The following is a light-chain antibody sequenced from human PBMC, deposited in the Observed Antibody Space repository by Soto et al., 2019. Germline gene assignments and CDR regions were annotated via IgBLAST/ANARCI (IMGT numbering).Light chain of an antibody. Sequence: QSVLTQPPSVSGAPGQRVTISCTGSSXNIGPDYDVHWYQQLPGTAPKLLIYGDSNRPSGVPDRFSGSRSGTSASLAITGLQAEDEADYYCQSWDSSLSASVFGSGTKVTVL. J-gene: IGLJ1*01. CDR3: QSWDSSLSASV. CDR1: SXNIGPDYD. V-gene: IGLV1-40*01. CDR2: GDS.